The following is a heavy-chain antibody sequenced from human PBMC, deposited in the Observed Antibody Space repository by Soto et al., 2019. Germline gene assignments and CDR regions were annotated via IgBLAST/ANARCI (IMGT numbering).Heavy chain of an antibody. Sequence: VKVSCKASGGTFSSYAISWVRQAPGQGLEWMGGIIPIFGTANYAQKFQGRVTITADESTSTAYVELSSLRSEDTAVYYCARGDPQWLVPDYWGQGTLVTVSS. CDR3: ARGDPQWLVPDY. CDR1: GGTFSSYA. V-gene: IGHV1-69*13. D-gene: IGHD6-19*01. J-gene: IGHJ4*02. CDR2: IIPIFGTA.